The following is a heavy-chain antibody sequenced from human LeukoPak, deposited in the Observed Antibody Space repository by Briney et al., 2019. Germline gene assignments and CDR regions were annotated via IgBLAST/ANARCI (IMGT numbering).Heavy chain of an antibody. CDR2: IYYSGST. J-gene: IGHJ4*02. V-gene: IGHV4-59*01. CDR1: GGSISSYY. Sequence: KPSETLSLTCTVSGGSISSYYWSWIRQPPGKGLEWIGYIYYSGSTNYNPSLKSRVTISVDTSKNQFSLKLSSVTAADTAVYYCARDRSGYFDYWGQGTLVTVSS. D-gene: IGHD3-10*01. CDR3: ARDRSGYFDY.